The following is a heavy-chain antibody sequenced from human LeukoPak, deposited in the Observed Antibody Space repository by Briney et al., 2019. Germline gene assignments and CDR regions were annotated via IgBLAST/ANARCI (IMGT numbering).Heavy chain of an antibody. CDR3: AGTMVRGVIGY. D-gene: IGHD3-10*01. Sequence: SVKVSCKASGGTFSSYAISWVRQAPGQGLEWMGRIIPILGIANYAQKFQGRVTITADKSTSTAYMELSSLRSEDTAVYYCAGTMVRGVIGYWGQGTLVSVSS. CDR2: IIPILGIA. CDR1: GGTFSSYA. J-gene: IGHJ4*02. V-gene: IGHV1-69*04.